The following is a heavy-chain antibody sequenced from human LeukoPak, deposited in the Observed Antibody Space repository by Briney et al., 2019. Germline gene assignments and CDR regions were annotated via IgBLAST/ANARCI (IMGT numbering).Heavy chain of an antibody. V-gene: IGHV3-53*04. CDR1: GFTVSTNC. CDR2: IYSGGTT. D-gene: IGHD5-18*01. J-gene: IGHJ4*02. Sequence: GGSLRLSCAASGFTVSTNCMTWVRQAPGKGLEWVSTIYSGGTTYYADSVMGRFTISRHNSRNTLYLQMNSLRAEDTSVYYCARVDTVMAYYFDLWGQGTLVTVSS. CDR3: ARVDTVMAYYFDL.